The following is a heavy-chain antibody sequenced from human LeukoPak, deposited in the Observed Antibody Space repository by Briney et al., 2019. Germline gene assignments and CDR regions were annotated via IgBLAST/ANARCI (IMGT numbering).Heavy chain of an antibody. CDR1: GGSISSYY. CDR3: ARGGWNKFDY. Sequence: SETLSLTCTVSGGSISSYYWSWIRQPPGKGLEWIGFIFYSGTTNYNPSLKSRVTISVDTSKNQFSLKLSSVTAADTAVYYCARGGWNKFDYWGRDPWSPSPQ. D-gene: IGHD3-22*01. J-gene: IGHJ4*02. CDR2: IFYSGTT. V-gene: IGHV4-59*01.